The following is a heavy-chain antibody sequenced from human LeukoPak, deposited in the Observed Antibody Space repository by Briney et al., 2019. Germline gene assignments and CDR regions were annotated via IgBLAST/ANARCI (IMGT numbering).Heavy chain of an antibody. V-gene: IGHV1-18*01. J-gene: IGHJ4*02. D-gene: IGHD3-22*01. CDR2: ISAYNGNT. CDR3: ARGGGFSYYYDGSGYPDY. Sequence: ASVKVSCKASGYTFTSYGISWVRQAPGQGLEWMGWISAYNGNTNYAQKLQGRVTMTTDTSTSTAYMELKSLRSDDTAVYYCARGGGFSYYYDGSGYPDYWGQGTLVTVSS. CDR1: GYTFTSYG.